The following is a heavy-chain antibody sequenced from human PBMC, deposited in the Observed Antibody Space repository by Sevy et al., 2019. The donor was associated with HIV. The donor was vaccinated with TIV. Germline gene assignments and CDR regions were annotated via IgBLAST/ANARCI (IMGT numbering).Heavy chain of an antibody. V-gene: IGHV1-69*13. CDR2: IIPIFGPA. CDR1: GSTFSRYV. D-gene: IGHD1-7*01. CDR3: ATGITGTTRPYFDY. J-gene: IGHJ4*02. Sequence: ASVKVSCKASGSTFSRYVISWVRQAPGQGLDWMGGIIPIFGPANYAQKFQGRVAITADESTSTAYMELTSLRSEDTAVYYCATGITGTTRPYFDYWGQGALVTVSS.